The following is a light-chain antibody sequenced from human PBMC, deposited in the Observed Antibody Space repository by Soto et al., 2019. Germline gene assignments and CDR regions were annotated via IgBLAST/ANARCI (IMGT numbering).Light chain of an antibody. Sequence: QSVLTQPASVSGSPGQSITISSTGTSRDIGAYNYVSWYQQHPGEVPKLMIYDVSSRPSGISNRFTGSKSGNTASLTISGLQAEDEADYYCNSHTGIGTRLVSGGGTKLTVL. CDR3: NSHTGIGTRLV. CDR2: DVS. CDR1: SRDIGAYNY. V-gene: IGLV2-14*03. J-gene: IGLJ2*01.